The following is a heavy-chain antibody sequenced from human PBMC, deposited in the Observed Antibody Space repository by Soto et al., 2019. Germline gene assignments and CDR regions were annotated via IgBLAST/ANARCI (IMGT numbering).Heavy chain of an antibody. J-gene: IGHJ3*02. V-gene: IGHV1-2*02. Sequence: SVKVYCKSSAYTFTSYYIHLVRQAPGQGLEWMGWVNPNSGGANYSQNFQGRFTMTRDTSITTAYMELSRLRSDDTAEYYCARGYCSGGTCYLSEAFDIWGQGTMVTVSS. CDR1: AYTFTSYY. CDR3: ARGYCSGGTCYLSEAFDI. CDR2: VNPNSGGA. D-gene: IGHD2-15*01.